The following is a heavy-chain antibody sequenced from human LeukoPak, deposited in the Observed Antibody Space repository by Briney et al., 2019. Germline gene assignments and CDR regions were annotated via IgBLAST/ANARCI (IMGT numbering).Heavy chain of an antibody. CDR1: GYSFTSYW. V-gene: IGHV5-51*01. D-gene: IGHD3-10*01. J-gene: IGHJ5*02. Sequence: GESLKISCKGSGYSFTSYWIGWVRQMPWKGLEWMGIIYPGDSDTRYSPPFQGQVTISADKSISTAYLQWSSLKASDTAMYYCARCGYGSGSYWGDNWFDPWGQGTLVTVSS. CDR3: ARCGYGSGSYWGDNWFDP. CDR2: IYPGDSDT.